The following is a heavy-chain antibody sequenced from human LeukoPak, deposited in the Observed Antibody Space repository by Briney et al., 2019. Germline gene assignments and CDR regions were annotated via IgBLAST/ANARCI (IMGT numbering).Heavy chain of an antibody. J-gene: IGHJ5*02. CDR2: IYTSGIT. Sequence: SETLSLTCTVSGGSISSGTYYWYWIRQPAGKGLEWIGRIYTSGITNYNPSLKSRVTISVDTSKNQFSLKLTSVTASDTAVYYCARLPDPWGQGTLVTVSS. V-gene: IGHV4-61*02. CDR3: ARLPDP. CDR1: GGSISSGTYY.